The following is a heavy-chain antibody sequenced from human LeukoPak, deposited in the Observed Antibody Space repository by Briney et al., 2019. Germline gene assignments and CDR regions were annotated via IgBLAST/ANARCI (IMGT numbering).Heavy chain of an antibody. CDR1: GYTFTSYD. V-gene: IGHV1-8*03. CDR2: MNPKSGNT. D-gene: IGHD3-3*01. Sequence: ASVKVSCKASGYTFTSYDINWVRHATGQGLEWMGWMNPKSGNTGYAQKFQGRVSITRDTSISTAYMELSSLRSEDTAVYYCARALCDSSRCEYYAYMDVWGEGTTVTVSS. CDR3: ARALCDSSRCEYYAYMDV. J-gene: IGHJ6*03.